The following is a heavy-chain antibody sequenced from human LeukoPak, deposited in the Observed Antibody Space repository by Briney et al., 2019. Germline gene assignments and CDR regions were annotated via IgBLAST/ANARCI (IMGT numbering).Heavy chain of an antibody. J-gene: IGHJ6*04. CDR1: GFTFSNYA. CDR2: RNSNGGNT. CDR3: ARALGSYDGNVYYPIYSMDG. V-gene: IGHV3-23*01. D-gene: IGHD3-22*01. Sequence: PGGSLRLSCAASGFTFSNYAMSWVRQAPGKGLEWVSTRNSNGGNTYYADSMKGRFTVSRDHSTTPLHLQINSLRAEDTAIYYCARALGSYDGNVYYPIYSMDGWGTGTPVTVSS.